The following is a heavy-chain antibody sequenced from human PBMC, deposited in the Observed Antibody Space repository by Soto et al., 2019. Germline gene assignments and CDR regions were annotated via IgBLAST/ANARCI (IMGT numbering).Heavy chain of an antibody. D-gene: IGHD1-20*01. Sequence: PGESLKISCQGLGYIFTSYWIGWVRQTPGKGVEWMGIIYPGDSESRYSPSFQGQVTMSVDKSTTTAYLQWTSLKASDTAMYYCARLVYGGNSHRMDVWGQGTAVTVSS. CDR1: GYIFTSYW. CDR3: ARLVYGGNSHRMDV. CDR2: IYPGDSES. V-gene: IGHV5-51*01. J-gene: IGHJ6*02.